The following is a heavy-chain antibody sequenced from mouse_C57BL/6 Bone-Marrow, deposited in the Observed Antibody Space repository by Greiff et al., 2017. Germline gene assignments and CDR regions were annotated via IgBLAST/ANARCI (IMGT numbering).Heavy chain of an antibody. CDR1: GFSLTSYG. CDR3: ARAMMVTSGAWFAY. CDR2: IWSGGST. J-gene: IGHJ3*01. D-gene: IGHD2-3*01. Sequence: QVQLKESGPGLVQPSQSLSITCTVSGFSLTSYGVHWVRQSPGKGLEWLGVIWSGGSTDYNAAFISRLSSSKDNSNSQVFFKMNSLQADDTAIDCCARAMMVTSGAWFAYWGQGTLVTVSA. V-gene: IGHV2-2*01.